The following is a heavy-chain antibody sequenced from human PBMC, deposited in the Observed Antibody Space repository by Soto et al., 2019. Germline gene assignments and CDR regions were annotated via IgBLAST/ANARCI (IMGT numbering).Heavy chain of an antibody. CDR3: ARRLYDTSGYRYFDF. CDR2: IFPDASET. Sequence: GESLKISCKASGYSFSSYWIGWVRQIPGKGLEWMGIIFPDASETRYSPSFQGKVSISVDKSITTAYLQWSSLKASDTAMYYCARRLYDTSGYRYFDFWGQGTLVTVSS. V-gene: IGHV5-51*01. CDR1: GYSFSSYW. J-gene: IGHJ4*02. D-gene: IGHD3-22*01.